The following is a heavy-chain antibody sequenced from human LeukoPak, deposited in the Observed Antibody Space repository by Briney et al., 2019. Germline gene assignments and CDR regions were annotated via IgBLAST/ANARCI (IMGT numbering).Heavy chain of an antibody. D-gene: IGHD6-25*01. CDR3: ARAEAAGDNRGGYYYFYMDV. Sequence: PGGSLRLSCIASGFAFNAYHMSWIRQAPGKGLEWVSYITSTGSNIYYADSVKGRFTISRDNAKNSLYLQMNSLRADDTAVYYCARAEAAGDNRGGYYYFYMDVWGKGTTVTVSS. CDR1: GFAFNAYH. V-gene: IGHV3-11*01. J-gene: IGHJ6*03. CDR2: ITSTGSNI.